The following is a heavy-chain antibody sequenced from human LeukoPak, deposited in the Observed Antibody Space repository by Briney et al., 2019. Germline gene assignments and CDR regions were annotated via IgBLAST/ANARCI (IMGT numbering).Heavy chain of an antibody. Sequence: PSETLSLTCTVSGGSISSGGYYWSWIRLHPGKGLEWTGYIYYSGSTYYNPSLKSRVTISVDTSKNQFSLKLSSVTAADTAVYYCARGGGATEDWFDPWGQGTLVTVSS. D-gene: IGHD1-26*01. V-gene: IGHV4-31*03. J-gene: IGHJ5*02. CDR1: GGSISSGGYY. CDR3: ARGGGATEDWFDP. CDR2: IYYSGST.